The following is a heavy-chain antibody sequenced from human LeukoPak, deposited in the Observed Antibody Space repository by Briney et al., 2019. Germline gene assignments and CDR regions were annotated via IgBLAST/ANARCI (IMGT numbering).Heavy chain of an antibody. CDR1: GGSISSGGYY. CDR3: ARGRGSYSVYYGMDV. CDR2: INHSGST. J-gene: IGHJ6*02. V-gene: IGHV4-39*07. Sequence: SETLSLTCTVSGGSISSGGYYWSWIRQPPGKGLEWIGEINHSGSTNYNPSLKSRVTISVDTSKNQFSLKLSSVTAADTAVYYCARGRGSYSVYYGMDVWGQGTTVTVSS. D-gene: IGHD1-26*01.